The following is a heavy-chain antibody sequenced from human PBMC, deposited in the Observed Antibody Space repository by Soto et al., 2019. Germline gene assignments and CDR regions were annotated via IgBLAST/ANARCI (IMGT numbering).Heavy chain of an antibody. CDR1: GCTFVGYG. Sequence: VGSLRHSCAASGCTFVGYGMRWVRQAPGKGLEWVGFIRSKAYGGTTEYAASVKGRFTISRDDSKSIAYLQMNSLKTEDTAVYYCTRDSSGWSGGYMDVWGKGTTVTVSS. D-gene: IGHD6-19*01. CDR2: IRSKAYGGTT. J-gene: IGHJ6*03. CDR3: TRDSSGWSGGYMDV. V-gene: IGHV3-49*04.